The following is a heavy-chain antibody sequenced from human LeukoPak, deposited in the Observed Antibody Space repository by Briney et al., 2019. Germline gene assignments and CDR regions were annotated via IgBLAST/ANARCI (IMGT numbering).Heavy chain of an antibody. CDR1: GGSISSYY. CDR2: IYYSGST. V-gene: IGHV4-59*01. CDR3: ARGGNLSPGFDP. J-gene: IGHJ5*02. D-gene: IGHD4-23*01. Sequence: SETLSLTCTVSGGSISSYYWSWIRQPPGKGLEWIGYIYYSGSTNYNPSLKGRVTISVDTSKNQFSLKLSSVTAADTAVYYCARGGNLSPGFDPWGQGTLVTVSS.